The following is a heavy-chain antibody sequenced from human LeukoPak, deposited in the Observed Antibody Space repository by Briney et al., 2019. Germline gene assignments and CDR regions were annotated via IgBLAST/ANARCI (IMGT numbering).Heavy chain of an antibody. Sequence: QTGGSLRLSCAASGFTFSAYWMTWVRQAPGKGLEWVANINEGSNLKMYVDSVKGRFTISRDYTTNSLYLQMDSLRAEDTAVYCARVGKQGWDFDHWGQGTLVTVSS. CDR1: GFTFSAYW. J-gene: IGHJ4*02. CDR3: ARVGKQGWDFDH. D-gene: IGHD6-19*01. V-gene: IGHV3-7*01. CDR2: INEGSNLK.